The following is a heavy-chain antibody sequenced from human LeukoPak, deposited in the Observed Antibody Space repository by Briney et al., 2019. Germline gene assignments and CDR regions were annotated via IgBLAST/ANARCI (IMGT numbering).Heavy chain of an antibody. D-gene: IGHD1-26*01. CDR1: GYTFTIYG. J-gene: IGHJ5*02. V-gene: IGHV1-18*01. Sequence: GASVTVSCKASGYTFTIYGISWVRQAPGQGLEWMGWISAYNGNTNYAQKLQGRVTMTTDTSTSTAYMELRSLRSDDTAVYYCARERSVGAIQYNWFDPWGQGTLVTVSS. CDR2: ISAYNGNT. CDR3: ARERSVGAIQYNWFDP.